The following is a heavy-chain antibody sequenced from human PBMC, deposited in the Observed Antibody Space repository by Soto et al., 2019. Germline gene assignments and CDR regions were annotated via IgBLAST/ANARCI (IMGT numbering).Heavy chain of an antibody. J-gene: IGHJ3*02. CDR1: GFTFSSYA. CDR3: AKTAHGWFSACDI. D-gene: IGHD6-19*01. V-gene: IGHV3-23*01. CDR2: ISGSGGTT. Sequence: EVQLLESGGGLVQPGGSLRLSCAASGFTFSSYAMSWVRQAPGKGLEWVSAISGSGGTTYYADSVKGRFTFSRDNSKNTLYLQKNSLRAEDTAVNYCAKTAHGWFSACDIWGQWTMVTVSS.